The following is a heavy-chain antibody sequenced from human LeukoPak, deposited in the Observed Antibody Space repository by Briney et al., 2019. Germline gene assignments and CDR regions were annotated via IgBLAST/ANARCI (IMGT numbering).Heavy chain of an antibody. CDR3: ARAGVGLHSYGFEK. CDR2: INSDGGGT. V-gene: IGHV3-74*01. Sequence: PGGSLRHSSAASGFTFLDPMPYCVRQAPGEGLVWVSRINSDGGGTGYADSVKGRFTISRDNAKNTLYLQMSSLRAEDTAVYYFARAGVGLHSYGFEKWGQGTMVTVSS. CDR1: GFTFLDPM. J-gene: IGHJ3*01. D-gene: IGHD3-3*01.